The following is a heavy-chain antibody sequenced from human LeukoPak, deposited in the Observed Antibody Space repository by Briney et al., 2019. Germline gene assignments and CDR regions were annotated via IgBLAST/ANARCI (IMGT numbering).Heavy chain of an antibody. Sequence: SETLSLTCTVSGGSISSSSDYWGWIRQPPGKGLEWIGEINHSGSTNYNPSLKSRVTISVDTSKNQFSLKLSSVTAADTAVYYCARGRMGYSYGVWGQGTLVTVSS. D-gene: IGHD5-18*01. CDR2: INHSGST. CDR1: GGSISSSSDY. J-gene: IGHJ4*02. CDR3: ARGRMGYSYGV. V-gene: IGHV4-39*07.